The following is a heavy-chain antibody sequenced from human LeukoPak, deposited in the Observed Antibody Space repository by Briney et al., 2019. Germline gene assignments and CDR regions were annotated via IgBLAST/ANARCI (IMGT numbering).Heavy chain of an antibody. CDR2: IIPILGIA. J-gene: IGHJ4*02. D-gene: IGHD4-17*01. V-gene: IGHV1-69*02. Sequence: SVKVSCKASGGTFSSYTISWVRQAPGQGLEWMGRIIPILGIANYAQKFQGRVTITADKSTSTAYMELSSLRSDDTAVYYCAREYGDYVDYWGQGTLVTVSS. CDR1: GGTFSSYT. CDR3: AREYGDYVDY.